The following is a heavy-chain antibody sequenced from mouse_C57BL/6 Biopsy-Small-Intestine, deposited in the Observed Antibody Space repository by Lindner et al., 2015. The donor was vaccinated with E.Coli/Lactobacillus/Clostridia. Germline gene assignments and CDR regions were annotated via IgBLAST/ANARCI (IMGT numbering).Heavy chain of an antibody. CDR3: ARSIITGDGTDAFDV. CDR1: GYTFSSYY. D-gene: IGHD1-3*01. V-gene: IGHV1-53*01. Sequence: SVKVSCKASGYTFSSYYIHWVRQAPGQGPEWLGMISPGAGGTDHTQNFQGRVSMTSDTPTTTVSMEVSSLRSEDTAVYYCARSIITGDGTDAFDVWGQGTMVTVSS. CDR2: ISPGAGGT. J-gene: IGHJ1*01.